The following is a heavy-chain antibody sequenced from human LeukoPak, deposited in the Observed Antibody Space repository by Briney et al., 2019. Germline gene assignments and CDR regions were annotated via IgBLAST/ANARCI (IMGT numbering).Heavy chain of an antibody. D-gene: IGHD3-16*01. CDR3: ARGRGWTYGS. J-gene: IGHJ5*02. V-gene: IGHV3-7*04. Sequence: GGSLRLSCAASGFTFTNDFMTWVRQAPGKGLEWVANMRVDGTDIHYVDSVKGRFTISSDNARNSLYLQMNTLRAEDTAVYYCARGRGWTYGSWGRGTLVTVSS. CDR1: GFTFTNDF. CDR2: MRVDGTDI.